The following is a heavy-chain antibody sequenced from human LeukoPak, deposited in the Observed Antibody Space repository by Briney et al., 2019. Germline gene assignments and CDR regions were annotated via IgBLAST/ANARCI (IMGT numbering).Heavy chain of an antibody. CDR3: ARSPGRLVVVPAAPESWFDP. D-gene: IGHD2-2*01. Sequence: ASVKVSCKASGGTFSSYAISWVRQATGQGLEWMGRIIPIFGIANYAQKFHGRVTITADKSTSTAYMELSSLRSEDTAVYYCARSPGRLVVVPAAPESWFDPWGQGTLVTVSS. V-gene: IGHV1-69*04. CDR2: IIPIFGIA. CDR1: GGTFSSYA. J-gene: IGHJ5*02.